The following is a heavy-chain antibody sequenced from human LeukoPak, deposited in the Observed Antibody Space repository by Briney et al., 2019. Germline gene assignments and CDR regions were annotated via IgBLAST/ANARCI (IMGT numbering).Heavy chain of an antibody. CDR3: AKDKVVTFIQYGMDV. J-gene: IGHJ6*02. V-gene: IGHV3-23*01. CDR1: GFTFSSYA. CDR2: ISTSGLST. Sequence: GGSLRLSCAASGFTFSSYAMTWVRQAPGKGLEWVSGISTSGLSTYYADSVKGRFTISRDNSKNTLYLQMNSLRAEDTAVYYCAKDKVVTFIQYGMDVWGQGTTVTISS. D-gene: IGHD3-22*01.